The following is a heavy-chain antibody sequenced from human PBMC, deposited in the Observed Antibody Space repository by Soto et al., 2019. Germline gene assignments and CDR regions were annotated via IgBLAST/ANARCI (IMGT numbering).Heavy chain of an antibody. CDR1: VGSISSSSYY. CDR2: IYYSGST. V-gene: IGHV4-31*03. D-gene: IGHD6-13*01. CDR3: ARSGKTGFRSRIAAAGTVDY. Sequence: SETLSLTCTVSVGSISSSSYYWSWIRQHPGKGLEWIGYIYYSGSTYYNPSLKSRVTISVDTSKNQFSLKLSSVTAADTAVYYCARSGKTGFRSRIAAAGTVDYGGQETLVPVPS. J-gene: IGHJ4*02.